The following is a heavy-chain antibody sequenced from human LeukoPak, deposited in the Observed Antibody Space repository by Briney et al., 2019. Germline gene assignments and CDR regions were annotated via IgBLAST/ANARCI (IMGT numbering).Heavy chain of an antibody. CDR2: ISSSSSYI. CDR1: GFTFSSYS. V-gene: IGHV3-21*01. J-gene: IGHJ4*02. Sequence: PGGSLRLSCAASGFTFSSYSMNWVRQAPGKGLEWVSSISSSSSYIYYADSVKGRFTISRDNAKNSLYLQMNSLRAEDTAVYYCARDSYYYDSSGRNKSLYFDYWGQGTLVTVSS. D-gene: IGHD3-22*01. CDR3: ARDSYYYDSSGRNKSLYFDY.